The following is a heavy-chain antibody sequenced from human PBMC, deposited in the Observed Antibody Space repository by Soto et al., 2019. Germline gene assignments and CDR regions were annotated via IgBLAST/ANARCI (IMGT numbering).Heavy chain of an antibody. Sequence: QLQLHESGPGLVKPSETLSLTCTVSGASISSSSYYWGWIRQPPGKGLEWVGSIYYSGSTYYNPSRTGRVTISVDTSKNQFALQLSSVTAADTALYYCARLNAGTTYYYYGMDVWGQGTTVTVSS. V-gene: IGHV4-39*01. D-gene: IGHD1-7*01. J-gene: IGHJ6*02. CDR2: IYYSGST. CDR1: GASISSSSYY. CDR3: ARLNAGTTYYYYGMDV.